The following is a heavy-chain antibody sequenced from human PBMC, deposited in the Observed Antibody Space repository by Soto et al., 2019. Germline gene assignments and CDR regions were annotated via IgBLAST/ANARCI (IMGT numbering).Heavy chain of an antibody. V-gene: IGHV3-48*03. D-gene: IGHD1-26*01. CDR2: ISSSGSTI. CDR3: ARAPIAGVGGHNWFDP. J-gene: IGHJ5*02. CDR1: GFTFSSYE. Sequence: PGGSLRLSCAASGFTFSSYEMNWVRQAPGKGLEWVSYISSSGSTIYYADSVKGRFTISRDNAKNSLYLQMNSLRAEDTAVYYCARAPIAGVGGHNWFDPWGQGTLVTVSS.